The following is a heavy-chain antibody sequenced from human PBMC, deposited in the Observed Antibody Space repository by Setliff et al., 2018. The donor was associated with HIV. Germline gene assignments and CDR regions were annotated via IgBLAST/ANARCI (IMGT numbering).Heavy chain of an antibody. V-gene: IGHV4-59*11. Sequence: LSLTCTVSGGSISRHYWSWIRQPPGKGLEWIGYIYYSGSTNYNPSLKSRVTISVDTSKNQFSLKLSSVTAADTAVYYCARGFGSSWGGNYYYYYMDVWGKGTTVTVSS. CDR3: ARGFGSSWGGNYYYYYMDV. CDR2: IYYSGST. D-gene: IGHD6-13*01. CDR1: GGSISRHY. J-gene: IGHJ6*03.